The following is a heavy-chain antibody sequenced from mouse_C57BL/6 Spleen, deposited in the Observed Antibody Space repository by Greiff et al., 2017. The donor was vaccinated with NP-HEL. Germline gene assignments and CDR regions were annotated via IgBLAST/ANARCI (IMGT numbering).Heavy chain of an antibody. CDR2: IDPETGGT. J-gene: IGHJ4*01. CDR3: TPFYYYGSSYGAMDY. Sequence: QVHVKQSGAELVRPGASVTLSCKASGYTFTDYEMHWVKQTPVHGLEWIGAIDPETGGTAYNQKFKGKAILTADKSSSTAYMELRSLTSEDSAVYYCTPFYYYGSSYGAMDYWGQGTSVTVSS. CDR1: GYTFTDYE. D-gene: IGHD1-1*01. V-gene: IGHV1-15*01.